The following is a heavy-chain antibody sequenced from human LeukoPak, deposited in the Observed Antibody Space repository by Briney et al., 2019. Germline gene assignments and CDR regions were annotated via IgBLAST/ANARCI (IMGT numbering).Heavy chain of an antibody. V-gene: IGHV4-39*01. CDR3: ARHYGP. CDR1: GGSIGTSGCY. Sequence: SETLSLTCSVSGGSIGTSGCYWGWIRQPPGKGLEWIGDLYYSGITYYNPSLKSRVTISVDTSKNQFSLKLNSVTATDTAVYYCARHYGPWGQGTLVTVSS. J-gene: IGHJ4*02. D-gene: IGHD3-10*01. CDR2: LYYSGIT.